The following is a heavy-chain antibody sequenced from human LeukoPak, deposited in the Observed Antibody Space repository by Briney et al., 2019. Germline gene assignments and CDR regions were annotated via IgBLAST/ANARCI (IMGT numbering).Heavy chain of an antibody. V-gene: IGHV1-24*01. CDR1: GYTLTELS. Sequence: GASVKVSCKVSGYTLTELSMHWVRQAPGKGLEWMGGFDPEDGETIYAQKFQGRVTMTEDTSADTAYMELSRLRSDDTAVYYCARGYYDFWSGPPNETPFDYWGQGTLVTVSS. D-gene: IGHD3-3*01. CDR2: FDPEDGET. CDR3: ARGYYDFWSGPPNETPFDY. J-gene: IGHJ4*02.